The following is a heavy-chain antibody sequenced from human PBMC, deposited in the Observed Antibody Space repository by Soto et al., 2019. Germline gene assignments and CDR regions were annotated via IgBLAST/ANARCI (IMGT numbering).Heavy chain of an antibody. V-gene: IGHV4-4*02. CDR3: ATMSHYYDSSGGAGKDY. CDR2: IYHSGST. Sequence: PSETLSLTCAVSGGSISSSNWWSWVRQPPGKGLEWIGEIYHSGSTNYNPSLKSRVTISVDKSKNQFSLKLSSVTAADTAVYYCATMSHYYDSSGGAGKDYWGQGTLVTVSS. J-gene: IGHJ4*02. CDR1: GGSISSSNW. D-gene: IGHD3-22*01.